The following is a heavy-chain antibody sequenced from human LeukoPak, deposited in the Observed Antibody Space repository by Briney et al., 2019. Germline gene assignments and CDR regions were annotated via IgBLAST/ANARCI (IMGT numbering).Heavy chain of an antibody. D-gene: IGHD3-10*01. V-gene: IGHV3-48*03. CDR2: ISGGGTTI. CDR1: GFNFDNFE. J-gene: IGHJ4*02. CDR3: ARLHIYGSGPNGGFDY. Sequence: GGSLRLSCAASGFNFDNFEMHWVRQAPGKGLEWLSYISGGGTTIYYADSVKGRFTISRDNAKNSLYLQMNSLRAEDTAVYYCARLHIYGSGPNGGFDYWGQGTLVTVSS.